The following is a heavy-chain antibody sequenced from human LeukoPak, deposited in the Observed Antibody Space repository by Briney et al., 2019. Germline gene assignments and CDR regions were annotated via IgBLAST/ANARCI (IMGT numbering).Heavy chain of an antibody. CDR1: GFTFTSYS. CDR3: ARDPHAMFDRSSSYSYLDT. CDR2: ISHDGSKK. V-gene: IGHV3-30*04. D-gene: IGHD3-22*01. J-gene: IGHJ4*02. Sequence: GGSLRLSCTASGFTFTSYSMHWVRQPPGKGLEWVAGISHDGSKKFYPDSVKGRFNISRDSSKSTVDLQMNGLRDEDTAVYYCARDPHAMFDRSSSYSYLDTWGRGILITVSS.